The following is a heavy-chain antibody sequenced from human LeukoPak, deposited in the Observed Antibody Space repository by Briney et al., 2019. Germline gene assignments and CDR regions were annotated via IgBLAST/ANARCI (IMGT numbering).Heavy chain of an antibody. D-gene: IGHD2-2*01. J-gene: IGHJ6*03. CDR2: INPNSGGT. V-gene: IGHV1-2*02. CDR3: ARGRAAYCSSTSCSLYYYYYYMDV. CDR1: GYTFTGYY. Sequence: ASVKVSCKASGYTFTGYYMHWVRQAPGQGLEWMGWINPNSGGTNYAQKFQGRVTMTRDTSISTAYMELSRLRSDDTAVYYCARGRAAYCSSTSCSLYYYYYYMDVWGKGTTVTVSS.